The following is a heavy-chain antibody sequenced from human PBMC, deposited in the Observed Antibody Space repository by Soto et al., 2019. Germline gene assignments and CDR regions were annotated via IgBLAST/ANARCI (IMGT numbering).Heavy chain of an antibody. CDR2: IYHSGST. V-gene: IGHV4-30-2*01. J-gene: IGHJ4*02. D-gene: IGHD3-10*01. Sequence: SETLSLTCAVSGGSISSGGYSWSWIRQPPGKGLEWIGYIYHSGSTYYNPSPKSRVTISVDRSKNQFSLKLSSVTAADTAVYYCARGDYYYGSVWGQGTLVTVSS. CDR3: ARGDYYYGSV. CDR1: GGSISSGGYS.